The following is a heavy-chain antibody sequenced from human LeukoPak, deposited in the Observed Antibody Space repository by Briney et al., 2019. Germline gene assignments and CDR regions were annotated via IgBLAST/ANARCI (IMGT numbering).Heavy chain of an antibody. Sequence: GGFLRLSCAASGFTFSSYAMSWVRQVPGKGLEWVSAISGSGGSTYYADSVKGRFTISRDNSKNTLYLQMNSLRAEDTAVYYCAPDIVVVPAATDYWGQGTLVTVSS. V-gene: IGHV3-23*01. CDR3: APDIVVVPAATDY. J-gene: IGHJ4*02. D-gene: IGHD2-2*01. CDR2: ISGSGGST. CDR1: GFTFSSYA.